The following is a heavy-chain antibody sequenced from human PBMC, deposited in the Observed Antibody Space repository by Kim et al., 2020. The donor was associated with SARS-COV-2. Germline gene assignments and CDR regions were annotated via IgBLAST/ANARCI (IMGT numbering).Heavy chain of an antibody. D-gene: IGHD2-15*01. V-gene: IGHV3-66*01. Sequence: WVSLRLSCVASGFAVSSNYMSWVRQALGKGLEWVSVIYRGGKKFYTDSVKGRFNTSRDSSKYTMYLQMNSLRVEDTALYFCGSDPGLPNGMGFWGQGTTVTVSS. CDR3: GSDPGLPNGMGF. CDR1: GFAVSSNY. J-gene: IGHJ6*02. CDR2: IYRGGKK.